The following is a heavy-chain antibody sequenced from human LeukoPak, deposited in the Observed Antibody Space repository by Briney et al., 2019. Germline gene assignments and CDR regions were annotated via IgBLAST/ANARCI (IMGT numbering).Heavy chain of an antibody. CDR1: GFTVSSNY. CDR3: AREGVGWFGELDGFYGMDV. D-gene: IGHD3-10*01. J-gene: IGHJ6*02. Sequence: PGGSLRLSCAASGFTVSSNYMSWVRQAPGKGLEWVSVTYSGGSTYYADSVKGRFTISRDNSKNTLYLQMNSLRAEDTAVYYCAREGVGWFGELDGFYGMDVWGQGTTVTVSS. CDR2: TYSGGST. V-gene: IGHV3-66*01.